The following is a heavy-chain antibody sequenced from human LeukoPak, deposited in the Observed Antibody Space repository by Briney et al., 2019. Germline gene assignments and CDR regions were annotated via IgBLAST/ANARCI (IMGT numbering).Heavy chain of an antibody. J-gene: IGHJ4*02. CDR3: ARRIAAAGDEFDY. Sequence: GGSLRLSCAASGFTFSSYWMTWVRQAPGKGLEWVANIKQDGGEQYNVDSVRGRFTISRDNAKNSLYPQMNSLRAEDTAVYYCARRIAAAGDEFDYWGQGTLVTVSS. CDR2: IKQDGGEQ. CDR1: GFTFSSYW. V-gene: IGHV3-7*01. D-gene: IGHD6-13*01.